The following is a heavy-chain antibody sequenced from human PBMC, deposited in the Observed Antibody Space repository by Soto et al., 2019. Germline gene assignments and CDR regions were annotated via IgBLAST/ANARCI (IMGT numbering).Heavy chain of an antibody. J-gene: IGHJ5*02. D-gene: IGHD3-10*01. CDR2: IHHSGST. V-gene: IGHV4-34*01. CDR1: GGSFSGYY. CDR3: ARGGILLWCGEARNNWFDP. Sequence: QVQLQQWGAGLLKPSETLSLTCAVYGGSFSGYYWSWIRQPPGKGLEWIGEIHHSGSTNYNPSLKSRVTISVDTSKNQFSLKLSSVTAADTAVYDCARGGILLWCGEARNNWFDPWGQGTLVTVSS.